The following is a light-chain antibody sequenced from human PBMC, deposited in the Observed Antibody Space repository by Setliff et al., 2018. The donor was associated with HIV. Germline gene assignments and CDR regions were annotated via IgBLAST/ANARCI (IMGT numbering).Light chain of an antibody. J-gene: IGLJ1*01. CDR3: SSYTISSTLYV. Sequence: QSVLAQPASVSGSPGQSITISCTGTSSDVGGYNYVSWYQQHPGKAPKLMIYDVSNRPSGVSNRFSGSKSGNTASLTISGLQAEDEADYYCSSYTISSTLYVFGTGTKV. CDR2: DVS. CDR1: SSDVGGYNY. V-gene: IGLV2-14*03.